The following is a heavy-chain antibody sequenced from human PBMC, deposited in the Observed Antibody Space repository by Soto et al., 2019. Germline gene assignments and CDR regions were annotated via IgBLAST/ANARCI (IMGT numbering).Heavy chain of an antibody. V-gene: IGHV3-21*01. CDR1: GFTFSSYS. CDR3: ARDGDYGAHRPYFDY. CDR2: ISSSSSYI. J-gene: IGHJ4*02. D-gene: IGHD4-17*01. Sequence: GGSLRLSCAASGFTFSSYSMNWVRQAPGKGLEWVSSISSSSSYIYYADSVKGRFTISRDNAKNSLYLQMNSLRAEDTAVYYCARDGDYGAHRPYFDYWGQGTLVTVSS.